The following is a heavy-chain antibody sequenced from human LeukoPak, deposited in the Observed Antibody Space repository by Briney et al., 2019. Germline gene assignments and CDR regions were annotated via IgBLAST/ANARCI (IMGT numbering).Heavy chain of an antibody. CDR2: IDYTGRT. CDR1: GGSIRSANFF. V-gene: IGHV4-39*01. J-gene: IGHJ4*02. CDR3: ARQPEIEYSYGFGDY. Sequence: PSETLSLTCIVSGGSIRSANFFWGWFRQPPGKGPEWIGTIDYTGRTFYSPSVSSRVTVSLDTSKNQFSLRLTSMTAADTAVYYCARQPEIEYSYGFGDYWGQGRLVTVTS. D-gene: IGHD5-18*01.